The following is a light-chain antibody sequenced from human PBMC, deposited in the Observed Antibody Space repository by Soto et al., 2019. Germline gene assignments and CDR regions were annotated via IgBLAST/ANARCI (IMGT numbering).Light chain of an antibody. CDR3: SAYTSSSTPVV. Sequence: QSVLTQPASVSGSPGQSITISCTGTSSDVGGYNYVSWYQQHPGKAPKLMIYEVSNRPSGVSNRFPGSKSGNTASLTISGLQAEDEADYYCSAYTSSSTPVVFGGGTKLTVL. CDR2: EVS. J-gene: IGLJ2*01. V-gene: IGLV2-14*01. CDR1: SSDVGGYNY.